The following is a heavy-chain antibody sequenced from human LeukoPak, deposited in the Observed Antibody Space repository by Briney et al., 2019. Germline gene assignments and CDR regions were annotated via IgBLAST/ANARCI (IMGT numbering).Heavy chain of an antibody. CDR3: ARGVRSLPLGYYYMDV. V-gene: IGHV1-8*01. CDR1: GYTFNSYD. CDR2: MNPNSGNT. J-gene: IGHJ6*03. Sequence: ASEKVSYKASGYTFNSYDIKGVRQAPGKGREGRGWMNPNSGNTDYTQKSQARVTMATNPSIRPAYRDLRSLRSEDTAVYYCARGVRSLPLGYYYMDVWGKGTTVTVSS. D-gene: IGHD4-17*01.